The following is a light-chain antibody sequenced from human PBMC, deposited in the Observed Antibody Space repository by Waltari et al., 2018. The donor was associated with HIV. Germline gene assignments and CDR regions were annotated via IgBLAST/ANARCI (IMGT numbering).Light chain of an antibody. V-gene: IGLV2-18*02. CDR3: SSFTTSITVV. CDR1: SSAVGHAHE. CDR2: DVS. Sequence: QSALTQPPSVSGSLGQSVTISCTGTSSAVGHAHEVSWYQQSPGTAPKLMIYDVSNRPSGVPDRFSGSKSGNTASLTISGLQAEDEADYYCSSFTTSITVVFGGGTKLTVL. J-gene: IGLJ2*01.